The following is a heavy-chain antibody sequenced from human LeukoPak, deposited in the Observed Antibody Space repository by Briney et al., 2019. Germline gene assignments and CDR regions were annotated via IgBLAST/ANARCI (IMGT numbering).Heavy chain of an antibody. CDR3: ARDYYYMDV. Sequence: GGSLRLSCAASGFTFSSYAMHWVRQAPGKGLEWVAVISYDGSNKYYADSVKGRFTISRDNAKNSLYLQMNSLRAEDTAVYYCARDYYYMDVWGKGTTVTISS. V-gene: IGHV3-30*04. CDR1: GFTFSSYA. J-gene: IGHJ6*03. CDR2: ISYDGSNK.